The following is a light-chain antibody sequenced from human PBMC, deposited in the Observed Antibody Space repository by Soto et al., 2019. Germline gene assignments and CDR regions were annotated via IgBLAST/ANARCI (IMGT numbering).Light chain of an antibody. CDR2: GAS. Sequence: EIAMTQSPVTLSASPGERVTLSCRASQSVDINLAWYQQRPGQAPRVLIYGASNGASGIPDRFSGSGSGTDFTLTISSLEPDDFALYYCQQYKDWPPVTFGGGTRVEIK. V-gene: IGKV3D-15*01. J-gene: IGKJ4*01. CDR1: QSVDIN. CDR3: QQYKDWPPVT.